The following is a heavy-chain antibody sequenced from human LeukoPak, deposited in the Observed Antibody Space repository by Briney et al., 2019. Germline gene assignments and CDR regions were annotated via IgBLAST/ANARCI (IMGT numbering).Heavy chain of an antibody. CDR1: GYSISSGYY. D-gene: IGHD6-6*01. CDR2: IYHSETT. CDR3: ARGPKSIVSAGHSDF. Sequence: SETLSLTCAVSGYSISSGYYWVWFRQPPGKGLEWLGTIYHSETTYYNPSLKGRVTSSVDLSKNQFSLRLSSVTAADTAVYYCARGPKSIVSAGHSDFWGQGTLVTVSS. V-gene: IGHV4-38-2*01. J-gene: IGHJ4*02.